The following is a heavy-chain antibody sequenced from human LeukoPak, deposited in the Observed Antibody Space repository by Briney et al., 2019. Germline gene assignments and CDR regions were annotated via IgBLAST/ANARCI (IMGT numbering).Heavy chain of an antibody. V-gene: IGHV4-61*01. CDR1: GGSVSSSLNK. CDR3: ARRRAEGGTYDPYNWFDP. CDR2: IHYSGRT. J-gene: IGHJ5*02. D-gene: IGHD3-22*01. Sequence: PSETLSLTCSVSGGSVSSSLNKWSWIRQPPGKGLEWIGYIHYSGRTNYKSSLQSRVTISLDASKSQFSLNLYSVTAADTAVYYCARRRAEGGTYDPYNWFDPWGQGTLVTVSS.